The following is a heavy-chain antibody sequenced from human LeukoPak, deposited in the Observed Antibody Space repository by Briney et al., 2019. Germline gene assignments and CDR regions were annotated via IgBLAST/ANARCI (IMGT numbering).Heavy chain of an antibody. V-gene: IGHV1-18*01. D-gene: IGHD1-26*01. J-gene: IGHJ4*02. CDR2: ISAYNGNT. Sequence: ASVKVSCKASGYTFTSYGISWVRQAPGQGLEWMGWISAYNGNTNYAQKLQGRVTMTTDTSTGTAHMELRSLRSDDTAVYYCARDLAASSGAPPEYWGQGTLVTVSS. CDR1: GYTFTSYG. CDR3: ARDLAASSGAPPEY.